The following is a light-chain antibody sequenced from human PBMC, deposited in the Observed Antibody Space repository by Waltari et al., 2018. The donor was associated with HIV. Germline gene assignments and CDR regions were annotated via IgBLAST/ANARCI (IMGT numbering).Light chain of an antibody. V-gene: IGLV1-47*01. Sequence: QSVLTQAPSVSRPPGQRVIMSCSGSASNIGNNFVSWFQQVSGRAPRLVIYRSDQRPSGVPDGISAAKAGSSATLAITGLQSGDEAVYFWASWDDNLSHWVFGGGTKVTV. J-gene: IGLJ3*02. CDR1: ASNIGNNF. CDR3: ASWDDNLSHWV. CDR2: RSD.